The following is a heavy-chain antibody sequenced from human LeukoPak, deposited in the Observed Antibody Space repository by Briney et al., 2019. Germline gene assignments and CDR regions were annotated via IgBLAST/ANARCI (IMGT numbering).Heavy chain of an antibody. D-gene: IGHD6-13*01. V-gene: IGHV4-38-2*02. CDR1: GDSISSGLF. J-gene: IGHJ5*02. CDR2: VYRTGNT. CDR3: ARDNDLPPPPGIGAGPRLTWFDP. Sequence: SETLSLTCTVSGDSISSGLFWGWIRQSPDKGLEWIGSVYRTGNTYYEASLKSRVTISVDTSRNQFSLELRSVTAADTAIYYCARDNDLPPPPGIGAGPRLTWFDPWGQGTRVTVSS.